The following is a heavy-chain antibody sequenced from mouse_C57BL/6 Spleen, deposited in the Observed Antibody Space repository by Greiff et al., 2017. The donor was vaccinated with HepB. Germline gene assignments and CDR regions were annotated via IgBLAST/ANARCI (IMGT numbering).Heavy chain of an antibody. CDR1: GYTFTSYW. J-gene: IGHJ2*01. V-gene: IGHV1-55*01. Sequence: QVQLQQPGAELVKPGASVKMSCKASGYTFTSYWITWVKQRPGQGLEWIGDIYPGSGSTNYNEKFKGKATLTVDTATSTAYMQLSSLTSEDSAVYYCARYGYDAYYFGCWGKGTTVTVAS. CDR2: IYPGSGST. D-gene: IGHD2-2*01. CDR3: ARYGYDAYYFGC.